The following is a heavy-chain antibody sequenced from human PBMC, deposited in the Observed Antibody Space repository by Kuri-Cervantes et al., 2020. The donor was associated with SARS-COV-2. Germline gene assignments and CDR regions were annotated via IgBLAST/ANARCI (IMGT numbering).Heavy chain of an antibody. CDR1: GFPFRNYW. J-gene: IGHJ2*01. Sequence: LSLTFAASGFPFRNYWMHWVRQAPGKGLVGVSRNNSDGISTIYADSVKGRFTISRDNAKNPLYLQLNSLGAEDTVVYYCARGGVVTADWYFDLWGRGTLVTVSS. D-gene: IGHD2-21*02. V-gene: IGHV3-74*01. CDR2: NNSDGIST. CDR3: ARGGVVTADWYFDL.